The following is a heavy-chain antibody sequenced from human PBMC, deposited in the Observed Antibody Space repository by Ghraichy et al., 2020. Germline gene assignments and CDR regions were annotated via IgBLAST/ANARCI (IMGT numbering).Heavy chain of an antibody. D-gene: IGHD4/OR15-4a*01. Sequence: GGSLRLSCAASGFTASGDYISWVRQAPGKGLEWVPVIFPGGDTYYADSMMDRFTISRDNSKNTLYLQMNSLRAEDTAVYYCARDDYGSKANAFDIWGQGTMVTVSS. J-gene: IGHJ3*02. CDR3: ARDDYGSKANAFDI. CDR1: GFTASGDY. V-gene: IGHV3-66*01. CDR2: IFPGGDT.